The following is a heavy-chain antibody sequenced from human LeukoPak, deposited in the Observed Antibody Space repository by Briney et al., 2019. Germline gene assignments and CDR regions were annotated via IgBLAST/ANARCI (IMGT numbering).Heavy chain of an antibody. CDR1: GYSISSGYY. V-gene: IGHV4-38-2*02. Sequence: SETLSLTCTVSGYSISSGYYWGWIRQPPGKGLEWIGSIYHSGSTYYNPSLKSRVTISVDTSKNQFSLKLSSVTAADTAVYYCARGGCSGGSCSANWFDPWGQGTLVTVSS. J-gene: IGHJ5*02. CDR2: IYHSGST. D-gene: IGHD2-15*01. CDR3: ARGGCSGGSCSANWFDP.